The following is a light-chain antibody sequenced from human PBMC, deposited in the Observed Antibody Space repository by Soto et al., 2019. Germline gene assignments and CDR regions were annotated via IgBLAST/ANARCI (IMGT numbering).Light chain of an antibody. Sequence: LTQPASVSGSPGQSITISCTGTNSDVGSYNYVSWYQHLPGKAPKLIIYDVSNRPSGVSNRFSGSKSGNTASLTISGLQAEDEADYHCCSWTSSATYVFGTGTKVTVL. CDR2: DVS. V-gene: IGLV2-14*03. J-gene: IGLJ1*01. CDR1: NSDVGSYNY. CDR3: CSWTSSATYV.